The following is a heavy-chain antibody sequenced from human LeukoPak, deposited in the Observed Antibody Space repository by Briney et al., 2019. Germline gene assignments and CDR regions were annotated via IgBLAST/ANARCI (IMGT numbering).Heavy chain of an antibody. CDR2: IYYSGST. Sequence: SETLSLTCTVSGASISSHYWSWIRQPPGKGLEWIGYIYYSGSTNYNPSLKSRVTISVDTSKNQFSLKLSSVTAADTAVYYCARMGEWLSYYFDYWGQGTLVTVSS. CDR3: ARMGEWLSYYFDY. CDR1: GASISSHY. J-gene: IGHJ4*02. V-gene: IGHV4-59*11. D-gene: IGHD5-18*01.